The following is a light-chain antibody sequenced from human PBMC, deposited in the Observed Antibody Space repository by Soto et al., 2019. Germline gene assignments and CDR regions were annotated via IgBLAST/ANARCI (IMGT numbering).Light chain of an antibody. Sequence: EIVLTQSPGTLSLSPGDRATLSCRASQYIQNNWFAWYQQKPGRPPSLLIYAASSRDTGIPDRFSGSGSGTDFVLTISRLEPEDYAVYYCQQYDVSRGTFGPGTRVDI. CDR2: AAS. V-gene: IGKV3-20*01. J-gene: IGKJ3*01. CDR3: QQYDVSRGT. CDR1: QYIQNNW.